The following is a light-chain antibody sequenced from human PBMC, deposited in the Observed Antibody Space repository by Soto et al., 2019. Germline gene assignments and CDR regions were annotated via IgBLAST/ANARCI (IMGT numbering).Light chain of an antibody. J-gene: IGKJ1*01. V-gene: IGKV1-5*03. CDR3: QHYNSNSEA. CDR2: KAS. CDR1: QTISSW. Sequence: DIQMTQSPSTLSGSVGDSVTITCRASQTISSWLAWYQQKPGKAPKLLIYKASTLKSGVPARFSGSGSGTEFPLTISSLPPDDFATYYCQHYNSNSEAFGQGTKVEIK.